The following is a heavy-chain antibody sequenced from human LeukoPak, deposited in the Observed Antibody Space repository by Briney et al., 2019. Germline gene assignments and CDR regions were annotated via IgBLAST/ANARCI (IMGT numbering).Heavy chain of an antibody. Sequence: SQTLSLTCTVSGGSISSGDYYWSWIRQPPGKGLEWIGYIYYSGSTYYNPSLKSRVTISVDTSKNQFSLKLSSVTAADTAVYYCAREKGYYYDSSGDYWGQGTLVTVSS. J-gene: IGHJ4*02. V-gene: IGHV4-30-4*01. CDR1: GGSISSGDYY. D-gene: IGHD3-22*01. CDR2: IYYSGST. CDR3: AREKGYYYDSSGDY.